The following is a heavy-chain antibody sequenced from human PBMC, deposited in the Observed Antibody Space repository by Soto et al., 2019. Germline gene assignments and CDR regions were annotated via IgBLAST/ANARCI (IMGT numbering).Heavy chain of an antibody. CDR1: GYTFTGYF. CDR3: ARVIRGAYYNSPLDT. V-gene: IGHV1-2*02. D-gene: IGHD3-10*01. J-gene: IGHJ5*02. CDR2: INPYSGGA. Sequence: ASVKVSCKASGYTFTGYFMHWVRQAPGQGLEWMGWINPYSGGADYAQSFQGRVTMTRDTAISTVYMELSRLRFDDTAVYYCARVIRGAYYNSPLDTWGQGTVVTVSS.